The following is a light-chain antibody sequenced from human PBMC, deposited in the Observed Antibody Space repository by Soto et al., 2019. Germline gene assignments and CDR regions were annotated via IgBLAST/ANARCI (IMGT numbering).Light chain of an antibody. CDR2: KAS. J-gene: IGKJ3*01. Sequence: DIPMTQSPSTLSASVGDSVTITCRASQSISSWLAWYQQNPGKAPKLLIYKASSLESGVPSRYSGSGSVTDFTLYISTLHPDDFATYHCQQYNSYLFTFGPGTKVDL. V-gene: IGKV1-5*03. CDR1: QSISSW. CDR3: QQYNSYLFT.